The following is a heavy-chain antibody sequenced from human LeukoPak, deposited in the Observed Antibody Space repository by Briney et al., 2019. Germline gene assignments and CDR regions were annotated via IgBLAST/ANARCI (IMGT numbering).Heavy chain of an antibody. J-gene: IGHJ3*02. CDR1: GCAFNYAW. V-gene: IGHV4-59*01. CDR2: VYYIGTT. D-gene: IGHD5-24*01. CDR3: ARQGVYIGDGYNLVFEM. Sequence: PGESLRLSCAASGCAFNYAWVSWVRQALGKGLEWSGYVYYIGTTKYNPSLKSRVTISVDTSKNQCSLKMSSVTAADTAVYYCARQGVYIGDGYNLVFEMWGQGTVVTVSP.